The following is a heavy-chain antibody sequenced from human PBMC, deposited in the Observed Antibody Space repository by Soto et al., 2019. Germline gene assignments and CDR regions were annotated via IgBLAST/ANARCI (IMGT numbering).Heavy chain of an antibody. J-gene: IGHJ4*02. D-gene: IGHD6-19*01. CDR3: AIRVPLIAVEEDRYDY. Sequence: EVQLLESGGGLVQPGGSLRLSCAASGFTFSSYAMSWVRQAPGKGLEWVSAISGSGGSTYYADSVKGRFTISRDNSKNTLYLQMNSLRAEDTAVYYCAIRVPLIAVEEDRYDYWGQGTLVTVSS. CDR2: ISGSGGST. CDR1: GFTFSSYA. V-gene: IGHV3-23*01.